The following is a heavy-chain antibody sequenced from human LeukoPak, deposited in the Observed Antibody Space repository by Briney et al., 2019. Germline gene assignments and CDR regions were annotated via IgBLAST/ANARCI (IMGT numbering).Heavy chain of an antibody. Sequence: GGTLRLSCAASGFTFSSYEMNWVRQAPGKGLEWVSYISSSGSTIYYADSVKGLFTISRDNAKNSLYLQMNSLRAEDTAVYYRAGYGMITFGGIRYYFDYWGQGTLVTVSS. D-gene: IGHD3-16*01. CDR1: GFTFSSYE. CDR2: ISSSGSTI. J-gene: IGHJ4*02. CDR3: AGYGMITFGGIRYYFDY. V-gene: IGHV3-48*03.